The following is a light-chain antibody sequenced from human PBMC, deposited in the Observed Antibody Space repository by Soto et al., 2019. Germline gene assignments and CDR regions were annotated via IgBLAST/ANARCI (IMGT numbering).Light chain of an antibody. J-gene: IGKJ4*01. CDR1: QSINIL. Sequence: ASLRDRVTITCRASQSINILLAWYQQKPGKAPRLLIYKASSLASGVPSRFSGSGSGTEFTLTISSLQPDDFATYYCQQYNSYPLTFGGGTKVDIK. CDR3: QQYNSYPLT. V-gene: IGKV1-5*03. CDR2: KAS.